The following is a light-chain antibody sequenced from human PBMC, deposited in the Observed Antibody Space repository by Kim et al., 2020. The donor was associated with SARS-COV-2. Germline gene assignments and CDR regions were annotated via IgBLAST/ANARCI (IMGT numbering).Light chain of an antibody. J-gene: IGLJ3*02. CDR2: EDN. Sequence: TVTISCTRSSGSIASNYVQWYQQRPGSAPTTVIYEDNQRPSGAPVRFSGSIDRSSNSASLTISGLKTEDEADYYCQSYDSSNRGVFGGGTQLTVL. CDR1: SGSIASNY. CDR3: QSYDSSNRGV. V-gene: IGLV6-57*03.